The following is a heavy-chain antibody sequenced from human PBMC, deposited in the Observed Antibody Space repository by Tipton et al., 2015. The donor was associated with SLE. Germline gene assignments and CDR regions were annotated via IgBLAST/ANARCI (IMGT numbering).Heavy chain of an antibody. Sequence: TLSLTCAVYGGSFSGYSWTWIRQSPGKGLEWIGNNYYSGSTYYNPSLKSRVTISVETSKNQFSLKLSSVTAADTAVYYCARRSDDYSNWFDPWGQGTQVTVSS. CDR1: GGSFSGYS. D-gene: IGHD4-11*01. V-gene: IGHV4-34*01. CDR3: ARRSDDYSNWFDP. CDR2: NYYSGST. J-gene: IGHJ5*02.